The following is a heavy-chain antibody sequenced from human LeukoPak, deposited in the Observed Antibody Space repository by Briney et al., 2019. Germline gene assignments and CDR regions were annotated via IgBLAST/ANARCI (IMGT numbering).Heavy chain of an antibody. CDR2: INPNIGGT. CDR1: GYTFTDYY. CDR3: PRGGSSGRSNY. J-gene: IGHJ4*02. Sequence: SVKVSCKASGYTFTDYYIHWVRKAPGQGLEWMGLINPNIGGTNYAQKFQGSVTITRETSITTGYMERRRLRFEDPAVNYVPRGGSSGRSNYWGQGTLVTVSS. V-gene: IGHV1-2*06. D-gene: IGHD6-19*01.